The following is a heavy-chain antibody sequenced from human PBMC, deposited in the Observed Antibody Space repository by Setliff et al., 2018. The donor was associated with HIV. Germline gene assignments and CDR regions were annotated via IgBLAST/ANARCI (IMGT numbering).Heavy chain of an antibody. J-gene: IGHJ5*02. D-gene: IGHD6-13*01. Sequence: PGGSLRLSCSPSGFTFGDYGMHWIRQVPGRGLEWVAGINWVGADMGYADSVKGRFTISRDNARNTLYLQMNNLKIEDTALYFCAKNPYSIRSFWFDPWGQGTLVTVSS. V-gene: IGHV3-9*01. CDR1: GFTFGDYG. CDR3: AKNPYSIRSFWFDP. CDR2: INWVGADM.